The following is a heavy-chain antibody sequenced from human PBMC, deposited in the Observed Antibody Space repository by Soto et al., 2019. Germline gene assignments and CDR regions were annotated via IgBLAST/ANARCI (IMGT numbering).Heavy chain of an antibody. CDR2: IWYDGSNK. D-gene: IGHD1-1*01. CDR3: ARDIHAGTSGFDY. J-gene: IGHJ4*02. Sequence: PGGSLRLSCAASGFTFSSYGMHWVRQAPGKGLEWVAVIWYDGSNKYYADSVKGRFTISRDNSKNTLYLQMNSLRAEDTAVYYCARDIHAGTSGFDYWGQGTLVTVSS. V-gene: IGHV3-33*01. CDR1: GFTFSSYG.